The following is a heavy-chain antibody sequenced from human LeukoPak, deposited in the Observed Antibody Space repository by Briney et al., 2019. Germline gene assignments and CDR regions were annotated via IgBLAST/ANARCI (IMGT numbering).Heavy chain of an antibody. D-gene: IGHD5-18*01. Sequence: GESLKISCKTSGYSFTDYWIGWVRQMPGKGLEWMGFIYPSDSDTRYSPSFQGQVTISADKSISTAYLQWSSLKASDTAMYYCARKDTAMVGEFDYWGQGTLVTVSS. CDR3: ARKDTAMVGEFDY. CDR2: IYPSDSDT. J-gene: IGHJ4*02. CDR1: GYSFTDYW. V-gene: IGHV5-51*01.